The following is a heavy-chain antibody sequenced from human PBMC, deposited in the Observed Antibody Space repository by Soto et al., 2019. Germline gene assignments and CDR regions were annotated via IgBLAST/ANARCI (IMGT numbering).Heavy chain of an antibody. CDR3: TADYSGGTYPIDY. CDR1: GFTFSSAW. J-gene: IGHJ4*02. Sequence: EVQLVESGGGLVKPGESLGLSCVVSGFTFSSAWLHWVRQAPGKGLEWVGRIKSKTSGETTDYAAPVKGRFTISRDDSKNTVFLQMNSLKSEDTAVYYCTADYSGGTYPIDYWGQGSLVTVSS. CDR2: IKSKTSGETT. V-gene: IGHV3-15*07. D-gene: IGHD1-26*01.